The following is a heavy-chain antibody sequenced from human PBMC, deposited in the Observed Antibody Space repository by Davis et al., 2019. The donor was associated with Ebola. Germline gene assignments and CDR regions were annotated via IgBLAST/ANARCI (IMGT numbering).Heavy chain of an antibody. Sequence: AASVKVSCKASGDTFTSYAMHWARQAPGQRHEWMGWINAGNGNTKYSQKFQGRVTITRDTSASTAYMELSSLRSEDTAVYYCARDQRYSSGWSRVDYWGQGTLVTVSS. CDR2: INAGNGNT. J-gene: IGHJ4*02. CDR3: ARDQRYSSGWSRVDY. V-gene: IGHV1-3*01. D-gene: IGHD6-19*01. CDR1: GDTFTSYA.